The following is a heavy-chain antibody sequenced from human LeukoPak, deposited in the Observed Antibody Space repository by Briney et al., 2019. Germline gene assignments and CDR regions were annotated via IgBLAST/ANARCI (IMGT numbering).Heavy chain of an antibody. J-gene: IGHJ3*01. CDR2: ISSYNNNT. D-gene: IGHD3-16*01. Sequence: GASVKVSCKASGYIFTSYYMHWVRQAPGQGLEWMAGISSYNNNTKSGKMVQGRVTTTTDTSTRTAFLELRSLRSDDTAVYYCAREDYDGFDVWGQGTMVTVSS. V-gene: IGHV1-18*04. CDR1: GYIFTSYY. CDR3: AREDYDGFDV.